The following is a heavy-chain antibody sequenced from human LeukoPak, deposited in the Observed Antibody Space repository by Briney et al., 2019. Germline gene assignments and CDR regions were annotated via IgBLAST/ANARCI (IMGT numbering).Heavy chain of an antibody. Sequence: PGGSLRLSCAASGFTFSSYSMNWVRQAPGKGLEWVSSISSSSSYIYYADSVKGRFTISRDNAKNSLYLQMNSLRAEDTAVYYCARRGGDYPRYNYYYGMDVWGQGTTVTVSS. CDR2: ISSSSSYI. D-gene: IGHD4-17*01. J-gene: IGHJ6*02. CDR3: ARRGGDYPRYNYYYGMDV. V-gene: IGHV3-21*01. CDR1: GFTFSSYS.